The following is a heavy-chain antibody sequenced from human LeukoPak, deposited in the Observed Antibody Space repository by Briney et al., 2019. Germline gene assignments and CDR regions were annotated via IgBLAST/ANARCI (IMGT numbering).Heavy chain of an antibody. D-gene: IGHD3-22*01. CDR3: ARIYDSSGYSFDY. V-gene: IGHV4-34*01. J-gene: IGHJ4*02. Sequence: GPLGLSCAASGFTFSMSWMTWVRQAPGKGLEWIGEINHSGSTNYNPSLKSRVTISEDTSKNQFSLKLSSVTAADTAVYYCARIYDSSGYSFDYWGQGTLVSVSS. CDR1: GFTFSMSW. CDR2: INHSGST.